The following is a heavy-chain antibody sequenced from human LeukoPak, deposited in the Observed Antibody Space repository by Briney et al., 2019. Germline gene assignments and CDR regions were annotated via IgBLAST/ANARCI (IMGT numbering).Heavy chain of an antibody. D-gene: IGHD6-13*01. V-gene: IGHV1-18*01. Sequence: ASVTVSCKASGYTFTNYGISWVRQAPGQGLEWMGWISTYSGNNNYAQKLQGRVNMTTDTSTSTAYMELRGLRSDDTAVYYCARELYSSSWLEDYWGQGTLVTVSS. CDR1: GYTFTNYG. J-gene: IGHJ4*02. CDR2: ISTYSGNN. CDR3: ARELYSSSWLEDY.